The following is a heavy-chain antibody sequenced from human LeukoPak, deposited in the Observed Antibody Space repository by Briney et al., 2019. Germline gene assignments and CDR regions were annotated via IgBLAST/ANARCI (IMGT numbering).Heavy chain of an antibody. CDR3: ARGPRKGPWGPFDY. V-gene: IGHV3-53*01. Sequence: GGSLRLSCAVSGFTVSNNYMTWVRQAPGKGLEWVSVIYSDDNTYYADSVKGRFTIFRDNSRNTLYLRVNGLRVEDTAIYYCARGPRKGPWGPFDYWGQGTLVTVSS. J-gene: IGHJ4*02. CDR2: IYSDDNT. D-gene: IGHD7-27*01. CDR1: GFTVSNNY.